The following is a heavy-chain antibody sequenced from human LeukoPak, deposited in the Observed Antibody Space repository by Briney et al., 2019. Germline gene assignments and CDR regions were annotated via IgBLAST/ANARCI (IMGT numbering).Heavy chain of an antibody. CDR1: GFTFRNYN. CDR2: INSSSGYI. J-gene: IGHJ4*02. CDR3: ARGGGDSSSSLDY. Sequence: TGGSLRLSCAASGFTFRNYNMNWVRQAPGKGLEWVSSINSSSGYIYYADSVKGRFTISRDNAKNSLYLQMNSLRAEDTAVYYCARGGGDSSSSLDYWGQGTLVTVSS. D-gene: IGHD6-6*01. V-gene: IGHV3-21*01.